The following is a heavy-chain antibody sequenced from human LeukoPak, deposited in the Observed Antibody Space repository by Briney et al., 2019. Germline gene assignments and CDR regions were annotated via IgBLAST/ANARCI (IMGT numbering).Heavy chain of an antibody. D-gene: IGHD3-22*01. V-gene: IGHV3-13*01. Sequence: GGSLRLSCAASGFTFSSYDMHWVRQATGKGLEWVSAIGTAGDTYYPGSVKGRFTISREIAKNSLYLQMNSLRAGDTAVYYCARGRVLYYYDSSGYQPFDYWGQGTLVTVSS. CDR3: ARGRVLYYYDSSGYQPFDY. CDR2: IGTAGDT. J-gene: IGHJ4*02. CDR1: GFTFSSYD.